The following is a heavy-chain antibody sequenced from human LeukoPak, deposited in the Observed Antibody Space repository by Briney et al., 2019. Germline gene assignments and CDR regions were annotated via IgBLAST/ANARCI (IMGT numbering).Heavy chain of an antibody. Sequence: GESLKISCKGSGYNFDTHWIAWVRQMPGKGLEWMGIVYPGDSDTRYSPSFQGQVIISADKSITTAYLQWSSLKASDTAMYCCARRSSGWSGAFDYWGQGTLVTVSS. D-gene: IGHD6-19*01. CDR2: VYPGDSDT. CDR3: ARRSSGWSGAFDY. V-gene: IGHV5-51*01. J-gene: IGHJ4*02. CDR1: GYNFDTHW.